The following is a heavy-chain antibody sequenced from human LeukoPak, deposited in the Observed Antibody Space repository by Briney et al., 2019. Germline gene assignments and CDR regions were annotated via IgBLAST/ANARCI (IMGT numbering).Heavy chain of an antibody. V-gene: IGHV4-39*07. D-gene: IGHD5-18*01. CDR2: IYYSGST. Sequence: SETLSLTCTVSGGSISSSSYYWGWIRQPPGKGLEWIGSIYYSGSTYYNPSLKSRVTISVDTSKNQFSLKLSSVTAADTAVYYCARGGGYSYGYRRRYFDYWGQGTLVTVSS. CDR3: ARGGGYSYGYRRRYFDY. J-gene: IGHJ4*02. CDR1: GGSISSSSYY.